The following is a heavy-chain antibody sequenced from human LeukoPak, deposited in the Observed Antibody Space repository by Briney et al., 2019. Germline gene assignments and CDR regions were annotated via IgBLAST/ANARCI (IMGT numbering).Heavy chain of an antibody. CDR2: INHSGST. D-gene: IGHD5-18*01. CDR3: ARGARGYSYGNYFDY. V-gene: IGHV4-34*01. CDR1: GGSFSGYY. J-gene: IGHJ4*02. Sequence: PSETLSLTCAVYGGSFSGYYWSWIRQPPGKGLEWIGEINHSGSTNYNPSLKSRVTISVDTSKNQFSLKLSSVTAADMAVYYCARGARGYSYGNYFDYWGQGTLVTVSS.